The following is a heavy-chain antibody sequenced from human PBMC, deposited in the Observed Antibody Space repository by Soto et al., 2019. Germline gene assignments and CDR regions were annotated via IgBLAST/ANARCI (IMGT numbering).Heavy chain of an antibody. CDR2: VYYAGST. CDR1: GASIRGTDYY. V-gene: IGHV4-30-4*01. Sequence: SETLSLTCTVSGASIRGTDYYWSWVRQAPGKGLEWIGYVYYAGSTYYNPSLMSRLTISVDTSKNQFSLKLTSVTAAETAVYYCVRTAREGAVAPHWFDRWGQGTQVTVSS. D-gene: IGHD2-21*02. J-gene: IGHJ5*02. CDR3: VRTAREGAVAPHWFDR.